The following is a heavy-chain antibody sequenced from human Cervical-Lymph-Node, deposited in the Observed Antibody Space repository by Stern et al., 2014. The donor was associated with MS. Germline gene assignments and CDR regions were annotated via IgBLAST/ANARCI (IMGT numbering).Heavy chain of an antibody. Sequence: QLQLQESGPGLVKPSETLSLTCTVSGGSFNNYYWSWIRQPPGKGLEWIGYIYQDGSTKYNPSLKSRVTISLRTSKKQFSLRLTSVTAADTAVYYCARVDDCSGGTCFSTSWFDPWGQGTLVTVSS. CDR2: IYQDGST. CDR3: ARVDDCSGGTCFSTSWFDP. J-gene: IGHJ5*02. CDR1: GGSFNNYY. V-gene: IGHV4-59*01. D-gene: IGHD2-15*01.